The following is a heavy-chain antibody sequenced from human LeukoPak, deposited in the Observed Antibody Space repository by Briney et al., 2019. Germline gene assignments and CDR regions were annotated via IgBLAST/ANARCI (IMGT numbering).Heavy chain of an antibody. CDR1: GFTFSDYW. Sequence: SGGSLRLSCAASGFTFSDYWIDWVRQAPGQGLEWVANINTDGSTTNYVESVRGRFTISRDNTRNSLSLRMNNLRDEDTAVYCCARNRGGQQFDCWGQGTLLTVSS. CDR2: INTDGSTT. J-gene: IGHJ4*02. CDR3: ARNRGGQQFDC. D-gene: IGHD3-10*01. V-gene: IGHV3-7*01.